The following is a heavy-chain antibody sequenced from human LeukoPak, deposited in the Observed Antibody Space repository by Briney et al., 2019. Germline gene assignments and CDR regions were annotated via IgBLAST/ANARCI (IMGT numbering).Heavy chain of an antibody. D-gene: IGHD1-7*01. CDR3: VRDSTPHWNYGARFDY. J-gene: IGHJ4*02. CDR2: ISWDSGSL. Sequence: GRSLRLSCAGSGFTFDEYAMHWVRQVPGKGLEWVLGISWDSGSLGYLDSVKGRFTISRDNAKNSLYLQMSSLRSEDTALYYCVRDSTPHWNYGARFDYGGQGILVTVSS. V-gene: IGHV3-9*01. CDR1: GFTFDEYA.